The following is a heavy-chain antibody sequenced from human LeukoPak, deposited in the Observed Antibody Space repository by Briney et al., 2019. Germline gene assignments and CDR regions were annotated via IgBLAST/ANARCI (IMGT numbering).Heavy chain of an antibody. Sequence: PSETLSLTCTVSGASISSNTYYWGWIRQPPRRGLEWIASIYYSGSAYYNPSLKSRVTISVDTSKKQYSLKLSSVTAADTAVYYCARTRYYYNSRSYGAPYYFDYWGQGTLVTVSS. CDR3: ARTRYYYNSRSYGAPYYFDY. D-gene: IGHD3-10*01. CDR1: GASISSNTYY. J-gene: IGHJ4*02. CDR2: IYYSGSA. V-gene: IGHV4-39*01.